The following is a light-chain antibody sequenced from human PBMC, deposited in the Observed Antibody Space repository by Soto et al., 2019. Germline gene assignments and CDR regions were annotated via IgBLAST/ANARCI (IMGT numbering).Light chain of an antibody. CDR3: QQYGYSPIT. CDR2: AAS. Sequence: IVMTQSPATLSVPPGERATLSCRASRGISSHLAWYQHKPGQAPRLLIYAASSRATGSPDRFSGGGSGTDFTLTISRLEPEDFAVYYCQQYGYSPITFGQGT. CDR1: RGISSH. V-gene: IGKV3-20*01. J-gene: IGKJ5*01.